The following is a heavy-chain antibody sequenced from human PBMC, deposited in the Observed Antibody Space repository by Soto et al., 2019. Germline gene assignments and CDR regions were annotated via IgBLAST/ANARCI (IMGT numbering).Heavy chain of an antibody. Sequence: GASVKVSCKVSGYTLTELSMHWVRQVPGKGLEWMGGFDPEDGETIYAQRFKGRVTMTEDTSTDTAYMELSSLRSEDTAVYYCARGFRIALGAFDIWGQGTMVTVSS. CDR1: GYTLTELS. V-gene: IGHV1-24*01. D-gene: IGHD6-13*01. CDR2: FDPEDGET. CDR3: ARGFRIALGAFDI. J-gene: IGHJ3*02.